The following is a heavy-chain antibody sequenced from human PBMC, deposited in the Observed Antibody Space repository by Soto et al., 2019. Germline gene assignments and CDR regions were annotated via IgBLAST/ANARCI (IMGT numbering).Heavy chain of an antibody. J-gene: IGHJ6*02. CDR2: MNPNSGNT. CDR1: GYTFTSYD. V-gene: IGHV1-8*01. Sequence: ASVKVSCKASGYTFTSYDINWVRQATGQGLEWMGWMNPNSGNTGYAQKFQGRVTMTRNTSISTAYMELSSLRSEDTAVYYCARGYSSGLYKMKHYPSYGMDFWGPATTLTVS. D-gene: IGHD6-19*01. CDR3: ARGYSSGLYKMKHYPSYGMDF.